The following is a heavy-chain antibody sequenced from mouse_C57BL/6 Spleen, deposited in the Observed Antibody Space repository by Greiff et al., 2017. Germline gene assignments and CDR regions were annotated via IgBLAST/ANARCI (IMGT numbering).Heavy chain of an antibody. Sequence: LQESGAELVKPGASVKLSCKASGYTFTEYTIHWVKQRSGQGLEWIGWFYPGSGSIKYNEKFKDKATLTADKSSSTVYMELSRLTSEDSAVYFCARHPNYYGSSGPAWFAYWGQGTLVTVSA. CDR1: GYTFTEYT. CDR3: ARHPNYYGSSGPAWFAY. J-gene: IGHJ3*01. CDR2: FYPGSGSI. V-gene: IGHV1-62-2*01. D-gene: IGHD1-1*01.